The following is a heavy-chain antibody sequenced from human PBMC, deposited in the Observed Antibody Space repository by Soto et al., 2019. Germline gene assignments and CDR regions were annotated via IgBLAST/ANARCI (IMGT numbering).Heavy chain of an antibody. V-gene: IGHV3-30-3*01. Sequence: QVQLVESGGGVVQPGRSLRLSCAASGFTFSSYAMHWVRQAPGKGLEWVAVISYDGSNKYYADSVKGRFTISRDNSKNPQYLQMNSLRAEDTAVYYCARSYDSSGYYRHSYFDYWGQGTLVTVSS. CDR1: GFTFSSYA. J-gene: IGHJ4*02. CDR3: ARSYDSSGYYRHSYFDY. CDR2: ISYDGSNK. D-gene: IGHD3-22*01.